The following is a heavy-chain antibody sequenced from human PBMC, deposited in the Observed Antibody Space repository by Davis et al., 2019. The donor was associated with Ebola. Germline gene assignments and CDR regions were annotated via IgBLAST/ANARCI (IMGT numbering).Heavy chain of an antibody. V-gene: IGHV3-30-3*01. Sequence: GGSLRLSCAASGFTFSSYAMHWVRQAPAKGLTWVAVISYDGSNKYYADSVKGRFTISRDNSKNTLYLQMNSLRAEDTAVYYCSSVYYYDSSGSQRLAFDIWGQGTMVTVSS. J-gene: IGHJ3*02. CDR2: ISYDGSNK. CDR1: GFTFSSYA. D-gene: IGHD3-22*01. CDR3: SSVYYYDSSGSQRLAFDI.